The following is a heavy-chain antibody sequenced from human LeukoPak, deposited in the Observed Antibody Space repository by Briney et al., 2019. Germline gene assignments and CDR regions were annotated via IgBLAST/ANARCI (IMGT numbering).Heavy chain of an antibody. CDR2: IKFDESEK. Sequence: GGSLRLSCAASGFTFSSFWMGWVRQAPGKGLEWEASIKFDESEKHHVDSVEGRFTISRDNAKSSLYLQMNSLRAEDTAVYFCSRVTTNGYFEYWGQGTLVTVSS. D-gene: IGHD1-1*01. CDR3: SRVTTNGYFEY. J-gene: IGHJ4*02. CDR1: GFTFSSFW. V-gene: IGHV3-7*04.